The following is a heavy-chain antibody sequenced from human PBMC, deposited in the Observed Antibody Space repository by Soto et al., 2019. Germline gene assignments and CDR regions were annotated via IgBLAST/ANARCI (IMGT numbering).Heavy chain of an antibody. CDR2: IYVTGAV. V-gene: IGHV4-31*03. CDR3: ARLRIATNNYKWFDP. J-gene: IGHJ5*02. CDR1: AAALNSGNYY. D-gene: IGHD2-21*01. Sequence: SETLSLTCSVSAAALNSGNYYWSWIRQVPGKGLEWIGHIYVTGAVDYNPSLRDRITISQDTSERQFSLNLRLVTAADTAVYYCARLRIATNNYKWFDPWGQGTLVTVSS.